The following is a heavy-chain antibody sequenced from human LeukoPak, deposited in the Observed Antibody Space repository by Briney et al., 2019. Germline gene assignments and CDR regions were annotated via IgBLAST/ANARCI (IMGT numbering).Heavy chain of an antibody. CDR1: GYTFSSSY. CDR3: ARQRGGQYEDGFDI. Sequence: ASVKVFCRASGYTFSSSYIHWVRQAPGQGLEWMGIINPSGGTAIYAQRFQGRVTMTRDTSTSTVYMELSSLKYEDTAVYYCARQRGGQYEDGFDIWGQRTMVTVSS. D-gene: IGHD2-8*01. V-gene: IGHV1-46*01. CDR2: INPSGGTA. J-gene: IGHJ3*02.